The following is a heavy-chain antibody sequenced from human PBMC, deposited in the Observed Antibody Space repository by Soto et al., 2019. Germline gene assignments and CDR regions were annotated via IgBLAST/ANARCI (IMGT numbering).Heavy chain of an antibody. J-gene: IGHJ6*02. V-gene: IGHV1-69*06. CDR2: IIPIFGTS. D-gene: IGHD3-10*01. Sequence: QVQLVQSGAEVKKPWSSVKVSCKASGGTFSSYAISWVRQAPGQGLEWMGGIIPIFGTSNYAQKFQGRVTITADKSTSTAYMELSSLSSEDTAFYYCARYEGFGELFPVHYGMDGWGQGTTVTFSS. CDR3: ARYEGFGELFPVHYGMDG. CDR1: GGTFSSYA.